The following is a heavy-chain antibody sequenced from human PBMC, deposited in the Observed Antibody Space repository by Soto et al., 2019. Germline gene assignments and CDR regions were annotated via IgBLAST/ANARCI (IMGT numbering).Heavy chain of an antibody. CDR1: GFTFSDSA. CDR2: IRSKVNTYAT. Sequence: EVQLVESGGGLVQPGGSLKLSCVASGFTFSDSAMHWVRQASGKGLEWVGRIRSKVNTYATAYAASVKGRFTISRDDSMNTAYLQMNSLKTEDTAVYYCTRRRDWTAMDPLDYWGQGTLVTVSS. V-gene: IGHV3-73*02. CDR3: TRRRDWTAMDPLDY. J-gene: IGHJ4*02. D-gene: IGHD5-18*01.